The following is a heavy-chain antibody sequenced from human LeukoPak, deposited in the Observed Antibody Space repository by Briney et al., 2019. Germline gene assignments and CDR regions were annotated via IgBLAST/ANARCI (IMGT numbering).Heavy chain of an antibody. CDR1: GYIFTNYW. CDR2: IYPGDSDT. Sequence: GESLKISCKGAGYIFTNYWIGWVRQMPGKGLEWMGVIYPGDSDTRYSPSFQGQVTISADKSISTAYLQCSSLKASDTAMYYCARSGSVNRGTFDIWGQGTMVTVSS. CDR3: ARSGSVNRGTFDI. V-gene: IGHV5-51*01. J-gene: IGHJ3*02. D-gene: IGHD3-10*01.